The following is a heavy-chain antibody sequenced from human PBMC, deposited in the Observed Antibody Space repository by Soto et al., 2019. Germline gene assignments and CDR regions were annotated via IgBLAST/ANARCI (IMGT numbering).Heavy chain of an antibody. V-gene: IGHV1-69*13. CDR1: GGTFSSYA. CDR2: IIPIFGTA. J-gene: IGHJ3*02. CDR3: ARDTIFGVVPKADNAFDI. D-gene: IGHD3-3*01. Sequence: GPPVKVSCKASGGTFSSYAISWVRQAPGQGLEWMGGIIPIFGTANYAQKFQGRVTITADESTSTAYMELSSLRSEDTAVYYCARDTIFGVVPKADNAFDIWGQGTMVTVSS.